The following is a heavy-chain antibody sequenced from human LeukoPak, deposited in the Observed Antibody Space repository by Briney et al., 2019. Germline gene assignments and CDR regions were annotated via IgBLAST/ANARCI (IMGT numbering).Heavy chain of an antibody. CDR3: ARDALDYGSGSFGDY. Sequence: GGSLRLSCAASGFTFSRYYMMWVRQAPGKGLEWVANINQDGSKKYYVDSVEGRFTISRDNAENSLYLQMNSLRDEDTAVYYCARDALDYGSGSFGDYWGQGTLVTVSS. J-gene: IGHJ4*02. V-gene: IGHV3-7*01. CDR1: GFTFSRYY. D-gene: IGHD3-10*01. CDR2: INQDGSKK.